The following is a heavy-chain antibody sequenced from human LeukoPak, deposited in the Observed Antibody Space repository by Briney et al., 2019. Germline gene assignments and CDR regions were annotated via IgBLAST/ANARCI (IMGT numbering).Heavy chain of an antibody. V-gene: IGHV4-59*13. J-gene: IGHJ6*02. CDR2: AYYNGRA. CDR1: GGSITSNY. Sequence: PSETLSLTCIVSGGSITSNYWSWIRHPPGKGLEWIGYAYYNGRANYNPSLKSRVTISVDTSKNQFSLNLSSVTAADTAVYYCGREVSPSDHYYYYGVDVWGRGTTVTVSS. CDR3: GREVSPSDHYYYYGVDV. D-gene: IGHD5/OR15-5a*01.